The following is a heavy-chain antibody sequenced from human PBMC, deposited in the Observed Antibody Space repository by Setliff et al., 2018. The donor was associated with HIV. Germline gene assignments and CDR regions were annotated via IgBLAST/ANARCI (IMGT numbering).Heavy chain of an antibody. Sequence: SETLSLTCTVSGGSISSGGYYWSWIRQHPGKGLEWIGYIYYSGSAYYNPSLKSRVTISVDTSKNQSSLKLNSVTAADTAVYYCASGREAVAGALHFDYWGQGPLVTVSS. V-gene: IGHV4-31*03. CDR3: ASGREAVAGALHFDY. CDR1: GGSISSGGYY. D-gene: IGHD6-19*01. CDR2: IYYSGSA. J-gene: IGHJ4*02.